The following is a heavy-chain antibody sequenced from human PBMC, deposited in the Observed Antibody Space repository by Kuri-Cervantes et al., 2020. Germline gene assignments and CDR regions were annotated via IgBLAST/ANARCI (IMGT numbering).Heavy chain of an antibody. V-gene: IGHV4-34*01. CDR3: ARHPIVSDGANWFDP. Sequence: SQTLSLTCAVYGGSFSGYYWGWIRQPPGKGLEWIGSIYHSGNTYYNPSLKSRVTISVDTSKNQFSLKMGSVTAADTAVYYCARHPIVSDGANWFDPWGQGTLVTVSS. CDR2: IYHSGNT. CDR1: GGSFSGYY. J-gene: IGHJ5*02. D-gene: IGHD2/OR15-2a*01.